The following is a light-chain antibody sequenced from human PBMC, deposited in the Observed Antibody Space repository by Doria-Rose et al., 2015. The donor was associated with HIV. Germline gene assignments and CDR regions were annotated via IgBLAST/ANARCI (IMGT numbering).Light chain of an antibody. CDR3: HQYGTSWT. J-gene: IGKJ1*01. Sequence: DIVMTQSSGTLSLSPGERATLSCRASQSFSSTYLAWYQQQPGQAPSLLIYDGSTRATGIPDRFSASGSGTDFTLTINRLEPEDVALYYCHQYGTSWTFGQGTNVEI. V-gene: IGKV3-20*01. CDR2: DGS. CDR1: QSFSSTY.